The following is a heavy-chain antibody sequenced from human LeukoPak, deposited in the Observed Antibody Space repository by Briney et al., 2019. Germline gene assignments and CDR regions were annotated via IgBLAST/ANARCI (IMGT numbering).Heavy chain of an antibody. CDR3: ASAHTSTWYAGGAFDI. CDR1: GGSISTYY. V-gene: IGHV4-59*08. Sequence: SKTLSLTCTVSGGSISTYYWSWIRQPPGMGLEWIGYIHYSGNTTHNPSLKSRVTISVDTSKNQFYLKLSSVTAADTAVYYCASAHTSTWYAGGAFDIWGQGTMVAVSS. CDR2: IHYSGNT. D-gene: IGHD6-13*01. J-gene: IGHJ3*02.